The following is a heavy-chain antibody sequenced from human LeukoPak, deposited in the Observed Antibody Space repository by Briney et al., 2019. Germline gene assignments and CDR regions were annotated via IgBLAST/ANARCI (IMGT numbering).Heavy chain of an antibody. J-gene: IGHJ4*02. V-gene: IGHV4-30-2*01. Sequence: SQTLSLTCAVSGGSISSGGYSWSWIRQPPGKGLEWIGYIYHSGSTYYNPSLKSRVTISVDRSKNQFSLKLSSVTAADTAVYYCARDLVGGFWSGYFADWGQGTLVTVSS. CDR3: ARDLVGGFWSGYFAD. D-gene: IGHD3-3*01. CDR2: IYHSGST. CDR1: GGSISSGGYS.